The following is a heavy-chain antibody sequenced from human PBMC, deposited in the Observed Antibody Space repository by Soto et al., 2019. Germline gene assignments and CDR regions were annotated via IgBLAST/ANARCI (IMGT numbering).Heavy chain of an antibody. Sequence: PSVKVSCKASGYTFTGYYMHWVRQAPGQGLEWMGWINPNSGGTNYAQKFQGWVTMTRDTSISTAYMELSRLRSDDTAVYYCARVGDSSSYDAFDIWGQGTMVTVSS. D-gene: IGHD6-6*01. CDR1: GYTFTGYY. J-gene: IGHJ3*02. CDR3: ARVGDSSSYDAFDI. CDR2: INPNSGGT. V-gene: IGHV1-2*04.